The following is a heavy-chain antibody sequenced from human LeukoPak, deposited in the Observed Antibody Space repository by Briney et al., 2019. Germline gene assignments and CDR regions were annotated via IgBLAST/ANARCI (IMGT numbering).Heavy chain of an antibody. CDR3: ARVFGGNIRHDAFDI. CDR2: TIPIFGTA. Sequence: SVKVSCKASGGTFSSYAISWVRQAPGQGLEWMGGTIPIFGTANYAQKFQGRVTITADESTSTAYMELSSLRSEDTAVYYCARVFGGNIRHDAFDIWGQGTMVTVSS. V-gene: IGHV1-69*13. CDR1: GGTFSSYA. J-gene: IGHJ3*02. D-gene: IGHD4-23*01.